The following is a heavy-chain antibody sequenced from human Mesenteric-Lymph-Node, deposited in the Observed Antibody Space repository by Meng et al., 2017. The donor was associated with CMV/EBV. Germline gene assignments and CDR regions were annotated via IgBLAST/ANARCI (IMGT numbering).Heavy chain of an antibody. D-gene: IGHD3-9*01. J-gene: IGHJ4*02. V-gene: IGHV4-34*01. CDR2: INHSGST. CDR3: ARGSSYDILTGYFDY. Sequence: QLHEWGPGLLRPAETPSVTSAACGGSFSGYSWNWHRQSPEKGLEWIGEINHSGSTTYTPSFTSRIIISVDTSTNQISLNMSSVTAADTAVYYCARGSSYDILTGYFDYWGQGALVTVSS. CDR1: GGSFSGYS.